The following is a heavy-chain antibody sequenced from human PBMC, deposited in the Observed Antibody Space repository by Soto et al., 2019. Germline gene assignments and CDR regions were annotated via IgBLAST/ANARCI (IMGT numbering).Heavy chain of an antibody. CDR3: SEGATGTYLDYYLDY. V-gene: IGHV3-23*01. D-gene: IGHD1-1*01. J-gene: IGHJ4*02. CDR1: GFSFSSYA. Sequence: PGGSLRLSCAASGFSFSSYAMHWVRQAPGKGLEWVSAISITGGTTFYSDSVKGRFTISRDNSKNIFFLEMSDLRAEDTAVYYCSEGATGTYLDYYLDYWGQGTLVTFSS. CDR2: ISITGGTT.